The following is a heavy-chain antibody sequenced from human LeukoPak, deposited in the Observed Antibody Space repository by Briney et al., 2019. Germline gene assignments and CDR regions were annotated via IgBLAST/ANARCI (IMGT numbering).Heavy chain of an antibody. CDR3: ARFGSGISDY. CDR1: GFTFSTYG. D-gene: IGHD3-10*01. Sequence: PGGSLRLSCAASGFTFSTYGMTWVRQVPGKGLEWVSTISGSGDSTYYADSVKGRFTISRDNAKNSLYLQMNSLRAEDTAVYYCARFGSGISDYWGRGTLVTVSS. CDR2: ISGSGDST. J-gene: IGHJ4*02. V-gene: IGHV3-23*01.